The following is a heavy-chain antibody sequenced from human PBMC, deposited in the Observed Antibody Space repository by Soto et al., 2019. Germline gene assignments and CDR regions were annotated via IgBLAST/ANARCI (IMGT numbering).Heavy chain of an antibody. Sequence: ASVKVSCKASGYTFTSYDINWVRQATGQGLEWMGWMNPNSGNTGYAQKFQGRVTMTRNTSISTAYMELSSLRSEDTAVYYCARGAGAAGTEGSYYYYYMDVWGKGTTVTVSS. CDR3: ARGAGAAGTEGSYYYYYMDV. D-gene: IGHD6-13*01. CDR1: GYTFTSYD. CDR2: MNPNSGNT. V-gene: IGHV1-8*01. J-gene: IGHJ6*03.